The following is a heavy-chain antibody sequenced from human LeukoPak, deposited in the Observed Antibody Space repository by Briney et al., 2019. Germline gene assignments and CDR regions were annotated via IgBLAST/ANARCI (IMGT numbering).Heavy chain of an antibody. CDR2: INQDASEI. CDR3: ATDRDNSDWQKRFDS. CDR1: GFTFSTYW. V-gene: IGHV3-7*01. J-gene: IGHJ4*02. D-gene: IGHD2-21*02. Sequence: SGGSLRLSCAASGFTFSTYWMNWYRQAPGKGLEWVGNINQDASEINYVDSVRGRFTISRDNAKYSLHLQMNSLRAEDTAVYYCATDRDNSDWQKRFDSWGQGTLVTVSS.